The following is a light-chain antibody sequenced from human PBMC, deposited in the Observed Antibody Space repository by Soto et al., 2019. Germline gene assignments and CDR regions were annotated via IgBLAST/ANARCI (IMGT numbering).Light chain of an antibody. J-gene: IGKJ1*01. CDR1: QGLGRW. CDR3: QQYKTYPCA. Sequence: DIHMTQSPPSLSASVGDRVTITCRASQGLGRWLAWYQQRPEKAPKCLIYAASDLQSGVPSRFSGSGSGTEFTLTINNLQTEDFGTYYCQQYKTYPCAFGQGNTVEVK. V-gene: IGKV1D-16*01. CDR2: AAS.